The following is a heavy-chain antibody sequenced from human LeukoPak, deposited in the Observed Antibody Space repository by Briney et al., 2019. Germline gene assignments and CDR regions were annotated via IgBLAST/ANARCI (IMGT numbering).Heavy chain of an antibody. CDR3: ARSSGSYFFDY. CDR2: MYTSGSS. CDR1: GGPISSYY. V-gene: IGHV4-4*07. D-gene: IGHD1-26*01. J-gene: IGHJ4*02. Sequence: SETLSLTCSVSGGPISSYYWSWIRQPAGKGLEWIGRMYTSGSSNYNPSLKSRVTMSVDTSKNQFSLKLSSVTAADTAVYYCARSSGSYFFDYWGQGTLVTVSS.